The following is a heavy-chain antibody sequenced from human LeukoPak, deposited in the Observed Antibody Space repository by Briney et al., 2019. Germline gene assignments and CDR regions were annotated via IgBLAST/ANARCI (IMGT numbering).Heavy chain of an antibody. Sequence: ASVKVSCKASGYTFTSYDINWVRQATGQGLEWMGWMNPNSGNTGYAQKFQGRVTMTRNTSINTAYMELSSLRSEDTAVYYCARVIKSQTRYYYGMDVWGQGTTVTVSS. CDR3: ARVIKSQTRYYYGMDV. J-gene: IGHJ6*02. V-gene: IGHV1-8*01. CDR2: MNPNSGNT. D-gene: IGHD2/OR15-2a*01. CDR1: GYTFTSYD.